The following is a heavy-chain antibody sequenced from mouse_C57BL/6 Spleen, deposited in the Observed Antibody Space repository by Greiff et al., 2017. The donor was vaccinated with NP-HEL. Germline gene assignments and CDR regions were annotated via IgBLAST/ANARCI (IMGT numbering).Heavy chain of an antibody. J-gene: IGHJ1*03. D-gene: IGHD1-1*01. Sequence: EVKLMESGGDLVKPGGSLKLSCAASGFTFSSYGMSWVRQTPDKRLEWVATISSGGSYTYYPDSVKGRFTISRDNAKNTLYLQMSSLKSEDTAMYYCARQATVVASDWYFDVWGTRTTVTVSS. CDR3: ARQATVVASDWYFDV. V-gene: IGHV5-6*01. CDR2: ISSGGSYT. CDR1: GFTFSSYG.